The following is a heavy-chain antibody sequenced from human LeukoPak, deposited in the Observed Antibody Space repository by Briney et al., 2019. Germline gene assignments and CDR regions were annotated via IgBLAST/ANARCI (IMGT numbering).Heavy chain of an antibody. D-gene: IGHD5-18*01. V-gene: IGHV4-39*01. Sequence: KPSETLSLTCIVSGGSISSSFYYWGWIRQPPGKGLEWIGSIYYSGSTYYNPSLKSRVTISVDTSKNQFSLKLSSVTAADTAVYYCARRYKRGYNINIPLDYWGQGTLVTVSS. J-gene: IGHJ4*02. CDR1: GGSISSSFYY. CDR3: ARRYKRGYNINIPLDY. CDR2: IYYSGST.